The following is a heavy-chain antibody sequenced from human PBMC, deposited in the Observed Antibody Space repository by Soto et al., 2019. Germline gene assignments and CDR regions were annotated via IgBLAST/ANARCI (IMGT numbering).Heavy chain of an antibody. Sequence: GGSLRLSCVVSGFTFSTYWMSWVRQAPGKGLEWVATIKQDATEKYYVDSVKGRFTISRDNTKNSLYLQMNSLRAEDTAVYYCARGYCSGGSCYRNADAFDIWGQGTMVTVSS. CDR1: GFTFSTYW. V-gene: IGHV3-7*02. CDR3: ARGYCSGGSCYRNADAFDI. CDR2: IKQDATEK. J-gene: IGHJ3*02. D-gene: IGHD2-15*01.